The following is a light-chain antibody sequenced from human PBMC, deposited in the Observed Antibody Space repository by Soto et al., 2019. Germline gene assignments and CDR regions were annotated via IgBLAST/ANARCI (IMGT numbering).Light chain of an antibody. CDR2: AAS. CDR1: QGIGIY. V-gene: IGKV1-27*01. Sequence: DIQMTQCPSSLSASVGDRVTITCRASQGIGIYLAWYQQKPGKVPKRLTYAASTLQSGVPSRFSGRGSGTDFTLTISSLQPEDFAAYYCQKYNSPPRTFGQGTKVDIK. J-gene: IGKJ1*01. CDR3: QKYNSPPRT.